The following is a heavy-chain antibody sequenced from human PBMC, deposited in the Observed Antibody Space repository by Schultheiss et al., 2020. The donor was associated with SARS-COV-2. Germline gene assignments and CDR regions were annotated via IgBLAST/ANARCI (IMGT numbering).Heavy chain of an antibody. CDR3: ARGTHWFDP. CDR2: INHSGST. V-gene: IGHV4-34*01. J-gene: IGHJ5*02. CDR1: GGSFSGYY. Sequence: SETLSLTCAVYGGSFSGYYWSWIRQPPGKGLEWIGEINHSGSTNYNPSLKSRVTISVDTSKNQFSLKLSSMTAADTAVYYCARGTHWFDPWGQGTLVTVSS.